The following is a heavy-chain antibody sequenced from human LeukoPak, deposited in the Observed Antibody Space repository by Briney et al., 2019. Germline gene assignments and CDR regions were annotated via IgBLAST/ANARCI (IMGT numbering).Heavy chain of an antibody. CDR2: IYYSGST. Sequence: SKTLSLTCTVSGLSISSYYWSWIRQPPGKGLEWIGYIYYSGSTNYNPSLKSRVTISVDTSKNQFSLKLSSVTAADTAVYYCARGFSDYAGGYYYYMDVWGKGTTVTISS. V-gene: IGHV4-59*01. CDR1: GLSISSYY. CDR3: ARGFSDYAGGYYYYMDV. J-gene: IGHJ6*03. D-gene: IGHD4-17*01.